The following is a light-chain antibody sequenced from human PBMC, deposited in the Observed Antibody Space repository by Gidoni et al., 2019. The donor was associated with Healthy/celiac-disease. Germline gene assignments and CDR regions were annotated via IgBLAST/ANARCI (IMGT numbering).Light chain of an antibody. CDR2: GKI. CDR1: SLRNYY. J-gene: IGLJ2*01. CDR3: NSRDSSGNHLV. V-gene: IGLV3-19*01. Sequence: SSELTQDPAVSVALGQTVRITCQGDSLRNYYASWYQQKPGQAPVLVIYGKINRPSGIPDRFSGSSSGNTASLTITGAQAEDEADYYCNSRDSSGNHLVFGGGTKLTVL.